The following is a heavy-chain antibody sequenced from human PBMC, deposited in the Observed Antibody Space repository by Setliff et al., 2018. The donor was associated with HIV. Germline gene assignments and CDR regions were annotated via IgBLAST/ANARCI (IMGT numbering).Heavy chain of an antibody. CDR3: ASNYCSSTSCYLGAFDI. V-gene: IGHV3-20*04. Sequence: RSGGSLRLSCAASGFTFDNYGMNWVRQAPGKGLEWVSGINWNGGSTGYADSVKGRFTISRDNAKNFLYLQMNSLRAEDTALYYCASNYCSSTSCYLGAFDIWGQGTMVTVSS. CDR1: GFTFDNYG. J-gene: IGHJ3*02. D-gene: IGHD2-2*01. CDR2: INWNGGST.